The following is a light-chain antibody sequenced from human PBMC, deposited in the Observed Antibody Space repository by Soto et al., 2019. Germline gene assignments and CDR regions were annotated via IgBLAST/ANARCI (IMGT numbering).Light chain of an antibody. J-gene: IGKJ4*01. V-gene: IGKV1-8*01. CDR3: QQYYIYPPT. Sequence: AIRMTQSPSSFSASTGDRVTITCRASQSIGTYLAWYQQIPGRAPKLLIFAASTLQRGVPSRFSGSGSGTDFTLTISCLQSEDFATYYCQQYYIYPPTFGGGTTVEIK. CDR2: AAS. CDR1: QSIGTY.